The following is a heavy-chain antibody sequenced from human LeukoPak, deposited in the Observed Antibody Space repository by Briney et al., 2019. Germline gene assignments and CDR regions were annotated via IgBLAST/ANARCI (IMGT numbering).Heavy chain of an antibody. CDR2: IYYSGST. V-gene: IGHV4-59*12. CDR3: ARFNGDYGFDY. D-gene: IGHD4-17*01. J-gene: IGHJ4*02. Sequence: SETLSLTCTVSGGSISSYYWSWIRQPPGKGLEWIGYIYYSGSTNYNPSLKSRVTISVDTSKNQFSLKLSSVTAADTAVYYCARFNGDYGFDYWGQGTLVTVSS. CDR1: GGSISSYY.